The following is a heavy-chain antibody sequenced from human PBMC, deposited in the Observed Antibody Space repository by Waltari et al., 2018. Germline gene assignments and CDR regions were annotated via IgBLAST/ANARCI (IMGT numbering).Heavy chain of an antibody. Sequence: EVQVVESGGGLVQPGGSLNLSCAASGFTFSGSTIHWVRQTSGKGLEWIGRIRTKPNKYATRYTGSVEGRFTISRDNAKNTVFLELNSLRVDDTAFYYCAKDSRGYTPSPGDSWGQGTQVTVS. CDR1: GFTFSGST. D-gene: IGHD5-18*01. V-gene: IGHV3-73*01. CDR3: AKDSRGYTPSPGDS. J-gene: IGHJ4*02. CDR2: IRTKPNKYAT.